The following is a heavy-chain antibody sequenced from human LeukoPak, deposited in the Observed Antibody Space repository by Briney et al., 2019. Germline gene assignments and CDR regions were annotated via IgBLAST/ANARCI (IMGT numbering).Heavy chain of an antibody. CDR2: IRSKAYGGTT. CDR3: TRASGQVVVPAAYDY. Sequence: PGGSLRLSCTASGFTFGDYAMSWVRQAPGKGLEWVGFIRSKAYGGTTEYAASVKGRFTISRDDSKSIAYLQMNSLKTEDTAVYYCTRASGQVVVPAAYDYWGQGTLVTVSS. V-gene: IGHV3-49*04. CDR1: GFTFGDYA. D-gene: IGHD2-2*01. J-gene: IGHJ4*02.